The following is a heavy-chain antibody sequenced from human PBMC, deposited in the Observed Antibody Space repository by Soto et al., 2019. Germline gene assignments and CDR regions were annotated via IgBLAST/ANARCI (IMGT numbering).Heavy chain of an antibody. CDR3: ARVPPFSSDYGITDNWFDP. Sequence: GGSLRLSCAASGFTFSDYYMSWIRQAPGKGLEWVSYISSSGSTIYYADSVKGRFTISRDNAKNSLYLQMNSLRAEDTAVYYCARVPPFSSDYGITDNWFDPWGRGTLVTVSS. J-gene: IGHJ5*02. V-gene: IGHV3-11*01. CDR2: ISSSGSTI. CDR1: GFTFSDYY. D-gene: IGHD4-17*01.